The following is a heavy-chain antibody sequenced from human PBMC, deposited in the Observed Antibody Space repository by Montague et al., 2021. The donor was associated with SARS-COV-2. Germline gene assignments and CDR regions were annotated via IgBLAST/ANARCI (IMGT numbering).Heavy chain of an antibody. J-gene: IGHJ4*02. CDR2: ISHDGSNK. CDR3: ASSLVWFEIDY. CDR1: GFTFSSYA. D-gene: IGHD3-10*01. Sequence: SLRLSCAASGFTFSSYAMHWVRQAPGKGLEWVAVISHDGSNKYYADSVKGRFTISRDNSKNTLYLQMNSLRAEDTAVYYCASSLVWFEIDYWGQGTLVTVSP. V-gene: IGHV3-30*04.